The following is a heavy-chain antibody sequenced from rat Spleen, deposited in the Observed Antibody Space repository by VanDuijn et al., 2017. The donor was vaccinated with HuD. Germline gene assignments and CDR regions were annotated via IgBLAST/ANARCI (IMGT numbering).Heavy chain of an antibody. CDR2: ITNTGGST. V-gene: IGHV5-31*01. Sequence: EVQLVESGGGLVQPGRSLTLSCEASGFTFNNYWMTWIRQAPGKGLEWVASITNTGGSTYYPDSVKGRFTISRDDAKSTLYLQMNSLRSEDTATYYCARRRYYYRVPGWYLDLWGPGTTVTVSS. CDR1: GFTFNNYW. CDR3: ARRRYYYRVPGWYLDL. J-gene: IGHJ1*01. D-gene: IGHD1-1*01.